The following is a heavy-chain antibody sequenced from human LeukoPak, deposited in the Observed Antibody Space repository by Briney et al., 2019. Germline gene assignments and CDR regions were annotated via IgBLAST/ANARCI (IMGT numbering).Heavy chain of an antibody. V-gene: IGHV1-69*13. Sequence: SVKVSCKASGGTFSSYAISWVRQAPGQGLEWMGGIIPIFGTANYAQKFQGRVTITADESTSTAYMELSSLRSEDTAVYYCARVTYCGGDCYSNFDYWGQGTLVTVSS. CDR3: ARVTYCGGDCYSNFDY. CDR2: IIPIFGTA. J-gene: IGHJ4*02. CDR1: GGTFSSYA. D-gene: IGHD2-21*02.